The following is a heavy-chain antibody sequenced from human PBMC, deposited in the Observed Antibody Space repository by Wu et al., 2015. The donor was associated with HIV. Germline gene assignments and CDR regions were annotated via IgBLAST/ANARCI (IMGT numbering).Heavy chain of an antibody. V-gene: IGHV1-2*02. Sequence: QVQLIQSGAEVKKPGASVKVSCKASAYVFSAYYMHWVRQVPGQGLEWMGWINPQSDGTNYAQKFQGRLTMTVDTSTNTAYMELRRLRSDDTAAYYCARVGSDFYYYYMDVWGQGTSVTVSS. J-gene: IGHJ6*03. CDR3: ARVGSDFYYYYMDV. CDR1: AYVFSAYY. CDR2: INPQSDGT. D-gene: IGHD3-10*01.